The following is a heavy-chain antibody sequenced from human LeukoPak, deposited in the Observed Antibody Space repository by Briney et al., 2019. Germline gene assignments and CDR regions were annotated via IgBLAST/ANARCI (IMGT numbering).Heavy chain of an antibody. CDR2: INPNSGGT. V-gene: IGHV1-2*02. D-gene: IGHD2-8*01. Sequence: ASVKVSCKASGYTFTDYYMHWVRQAPGQGLEWMGWINPNSGGTNYAQKFQGRVTMTRDKSISTAYMELYGLRSDDTAVYYCARDPPGVRYGRPIFDFWGQGTLVTVSS. CDR3: ARDPPGVRYGRPIFDF. J-gene: IGHJ4*02. CDR1: GYTFTDYY.